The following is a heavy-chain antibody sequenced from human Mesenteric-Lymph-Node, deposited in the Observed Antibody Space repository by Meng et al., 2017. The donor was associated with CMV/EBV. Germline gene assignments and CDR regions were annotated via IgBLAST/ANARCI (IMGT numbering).Heavy chain of an antibody. Sequence: CTFSGFSLSTNGVGVGWIRQPPGKALEWLALIYWDDDKLYSPSLKSRLTITKGTSKNQVVLTMTNMDPLDTATHYCAHTGGSGSLPYWGQGILVTVSS. CDR2: IYWDDDK. CDR3: AHTGGSGSLPY. CDR1: GFSLSTNGVG. V-gene: IGHV2-5*02. D-gene: IGHD3-10*01. J-gene: IGHJ4*02.